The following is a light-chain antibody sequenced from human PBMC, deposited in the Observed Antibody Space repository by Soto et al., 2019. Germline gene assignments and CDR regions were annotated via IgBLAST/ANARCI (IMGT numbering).Light chain of an antibody. J-gene: IGKJ5*01. V-gene: IGKV3-15*01. CDR2: GTS. CDR3: QHYNNWPIT. Sequence: EIVMTQSPASLSVSPRESVTLSCRASQSVASNLAWYQQKPGQAPRLLIYGTSTRATGVPARFSGSGSGTDFTLTISSLQAADFAVYHCQHYNNWPITFGQGTRLEI. CDR1: QSVASN.